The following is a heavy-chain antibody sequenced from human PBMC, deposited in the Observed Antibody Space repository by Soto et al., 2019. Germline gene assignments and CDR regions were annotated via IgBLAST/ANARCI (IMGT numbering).Heavy chain of an antibody. V-gene: IGHV4-39*01. CDR2: MYYNVGT. J-gene: IGHJ4*02. CDR1: GSSISSSGYY. CDR3: ARLPPRHWVDY. Sequence: LSLTCIVSGSSISSSGYYWGWIRQPPGKGLEWIASMYYNVGTYYNPSLKSRVTISVDTSANQFSLKLSSVTAADTAVYYCARLPPRHWVDYWGQGTLVTVSS. D-gene: IGHD3-16*01.